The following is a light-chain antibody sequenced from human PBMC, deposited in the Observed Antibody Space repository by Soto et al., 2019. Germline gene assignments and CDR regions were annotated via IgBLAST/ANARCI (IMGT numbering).Light chain of an antibody. CDR3: MQGTHWPWT. V-gene: IGKV2D-30*01. CDR1: QSLVSSNGDTY. J-gene: IGKJ1*01. Sequence: DVVMTQSPLSLPVTLGQPASISCRSSQSLVSSNGDTYLNWFQQRPGQSPRRLIYKVSNWDSGVPDRFSGSGSGTDFTLKISRVEAEDVGVYYCMQGTHWPWTFGHGTKVEIK. CDR2: KVS.